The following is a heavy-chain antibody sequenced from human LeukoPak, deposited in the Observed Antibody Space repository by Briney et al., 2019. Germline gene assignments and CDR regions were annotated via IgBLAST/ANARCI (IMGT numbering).Heavy chain of an antibody. V-gene: IGHV4-34*01. CDR3: ARGAAAGTDY. J-gene: IGHJ4*02. D-gene: IGHD6-13*01. Sequence: SETLSLTCAVYGGSFSGYYWSWIRQPPGKGLEWIGEINHSGSTNYNPSLKSRVTISVDTSKNQFSLKLSSVTAAATAVYYCARGAAAGTDYWGQGTLVTVSS. CDR2: INHSGST. CDR1: GGSFSGYY.